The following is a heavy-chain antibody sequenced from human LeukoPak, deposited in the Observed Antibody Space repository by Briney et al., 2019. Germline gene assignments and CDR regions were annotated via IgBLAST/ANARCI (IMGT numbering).Heavy chain of an antibody. CDR1: GFVFSTYW. Sequence: GGSLRLSCAASGFVFSTYWMTWVRQAPGKGLEWVANINLDGTEEHYVESSLKGRFTIFRDNAKNSLYLQMTSLRVEDTAVYYCASGRHDFLHWGQGTLVTVSS. V-gene: IGHV3-7*01. CDR3: ASGRHDFLH. D-gene: IGHD3/OR15-3a*01. J-gene: IGHJ4*02. CDR2: INLDGTEE.